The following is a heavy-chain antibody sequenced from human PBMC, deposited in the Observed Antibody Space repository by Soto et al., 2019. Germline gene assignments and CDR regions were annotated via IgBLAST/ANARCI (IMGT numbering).Heavy chain of an antibody. Sequence: SVKVSCKASGGTFSSYAISWVRQAPGQGLEWMGGIIPIFGTANYAQKFQGRVTITADKSTSTAYMELSSLRSEDTAVYYCARRALTGTILGSKYYYGMDVWGQGTTVTVSS. CDR3: ARRALTGTILGSKYYYGMDV. D-gene: IGHD1-7*01. CDR1: GGTFSSYA. CDR2: IIPIFGTA. V-gene: IGHV1-69*06. J-gene: IGHJ6*02.